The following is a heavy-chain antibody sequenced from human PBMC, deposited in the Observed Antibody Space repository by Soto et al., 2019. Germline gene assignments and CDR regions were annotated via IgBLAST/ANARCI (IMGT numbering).Heavy chain of an antibody. CDR1: GGTFSSYA. J-gene: IGHJ4*02. V-gene: IGHV1-69*01. CDR3: ARDSSKEMATPGYFDY. CDR2: IIPIFGTA. D-gene: IGHD5-12*01. Sequence: QVQLVQSGAEVKKPGSSVKVSCKASGGTFSSYAISWVRQAPGQGLEWMGGIIPIFGTANYAQKFQGRVTITADESTSTAYMELRSITAEDTAVYYCARDSSKEMATPGYFDYWGQGTLVTVSS.